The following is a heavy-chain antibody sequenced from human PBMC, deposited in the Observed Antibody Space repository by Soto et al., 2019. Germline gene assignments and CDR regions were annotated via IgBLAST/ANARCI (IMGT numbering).Heavy chain of an antibody. D-gene: IGHD1-1*01. J-gene: IGHJ4*02. CDR2: IYPSDSDT. CDR3: ARTRGDLSNNDFTD. V-gene: IGHV5-51*01. CDR1: GYHFTNYW. Sequence: PWETLKISCKGSGYHFTNYWIGWVRQMPGKGLEWMGFIYPSDSDTRYSPSFQGQVTISADKTISTAYLPWSSLKASDTAMYYSARTRGDLSNNDFTDWGQGTLVTVSS.